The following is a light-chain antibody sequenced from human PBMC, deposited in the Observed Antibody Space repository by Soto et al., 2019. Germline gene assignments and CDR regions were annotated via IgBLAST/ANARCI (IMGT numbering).Light chain of an antibody. J-gene: IGLJ2*01. V-gene: IGLV2-18*02. CDR2: EVT. Sequence: QSALTQPPSVSGSPGQSVTISFTGTSSDVGSYNRVSWYQQPPGTAPRLMIYEVTNRPSGVPDRFSGSKSGNTASLTISGLQDEDEADYYCSSYTSSSASVVFGGGTKLTVL. CDR3: SSYTSSSASVV. CDR1: SSDVGSYNR.